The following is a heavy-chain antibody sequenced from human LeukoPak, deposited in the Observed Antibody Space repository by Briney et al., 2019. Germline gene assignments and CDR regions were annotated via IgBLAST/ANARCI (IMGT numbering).Heavy chain of an antibody. Sequence: PGESLKISCKGSGYSFTSYWIGWVRQMPGKGLEWMGIIWPADSDTRYSPSFQGQVTISADKSISTAYLQWSSLKASDTAIYYCARHPNYYGSGSYPDYWGQGTLVTVSS. V-gene: IGHV5-51*01. J-gene: IGHJ4*02. CDR2: IWPADSDT. CDR3: ARHPNYYGSGSYPDY. D-gene: IGHD3-10*01. CDR1: GYSFTSYW.